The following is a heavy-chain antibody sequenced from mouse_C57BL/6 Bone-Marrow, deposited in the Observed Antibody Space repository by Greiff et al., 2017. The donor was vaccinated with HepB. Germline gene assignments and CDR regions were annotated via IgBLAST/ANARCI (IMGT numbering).Heavy chain of an antibody. Sequence: EVQLQESGTVLARPGASGKMSCKTAGYTFTSYWMHWVKQRPGQGLEWIGAIYPGNSDTSYNQKFKGKAKLTAVTSASTAYMELSSLTNEDSAVYYCTRGGYYYGSSRDYWGQGTTLTVSS. CDR3: TRGGYYYGSSRDY. CDR2: IYPGNSDT. CDR1: GYTFTSYW. J-gene: IGHJ2*01. D-gene: IGHD1-1*01. V-gene: IGHV1-5*01.